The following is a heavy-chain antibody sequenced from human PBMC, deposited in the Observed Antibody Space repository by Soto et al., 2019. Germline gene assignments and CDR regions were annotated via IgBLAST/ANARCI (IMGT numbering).Heavy chain of an antibody. D-gene: IGHD2-2*01. CDR1: GGTFSIYT. J-gene: IGHJ6*03. Sequence: GASVKVSCKASGGTFSIYTISWVRQAPGQGLEWMGRIIPILGIANYAQKFRGGVTITADKSTSTAYMELSSLRSEDTAVYYCARVPRHYYYYMDVWGKGTTVTVSS. CDR2: IIPILGIA. V-gene: IGHV1-69*02. CDR3: ARVPRHYYYYMDV.